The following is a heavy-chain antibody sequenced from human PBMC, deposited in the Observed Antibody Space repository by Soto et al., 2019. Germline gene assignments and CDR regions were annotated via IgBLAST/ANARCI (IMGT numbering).Heavy chain of an antibody. V-gene: IGHV4-34*01. Sequence: PSETLSLTCAVYGGSFSGYDWSWIRQPPGKGLEWIGEINHSGSTNYNPSLKSRVTISVDTSKNQFSLKLSSVTAADTAVYYCVQTTGWPGFDFWGQGTLVTVSS. CDR1: GGSFSGYD. CDR2: INHSGST. CDR3: VQTTGWPGFDF. D-gene: IGHD6-19*01. J-gene: IGHJ4*02.